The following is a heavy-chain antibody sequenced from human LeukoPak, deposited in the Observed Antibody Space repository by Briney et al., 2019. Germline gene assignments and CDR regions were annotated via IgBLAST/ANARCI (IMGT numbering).Heavy chain of an antibody. J-gene: IGHJ4*02. V-gene: IGHV3-23*01. Sequence: GGSLRLSCAASGFTFSSYAMSWVRQAPGKGLESVSAISGSGGSTYYADSVKGRFTISRDNSKNPLYLQMNSLRAEDTAVYYCAKDQYDSGLFDYWGQGTLVTVSS. CDR3: AKDQYDSGLFDY. CDR1: GFTFSSYA. CDR2: ISGSGGST. D-gene: IGHD3-22*01.